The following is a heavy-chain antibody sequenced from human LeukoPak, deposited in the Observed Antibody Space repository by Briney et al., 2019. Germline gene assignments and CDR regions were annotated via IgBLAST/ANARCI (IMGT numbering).Heavy chain of an antibody. Sequence: GGSLRLSCAASGFTFSSYAMHWVRQAPGKGLEWVAVISYDGSNKYYADSVKGRFTISRDNSKNTLYLQMNSLRAEDTAVYYCAKDEAPSSSYHDAFDIWGQGTMVTVSS. CDR3: AKDEAPSSSYHDAFDI. CDR1: GFTFSSYA. V-gene: IGHV3-30-3*01. J-gene: IGHJ3*02. D-gene: IGHD6-13*01. CDR2: ISYDGSNK.